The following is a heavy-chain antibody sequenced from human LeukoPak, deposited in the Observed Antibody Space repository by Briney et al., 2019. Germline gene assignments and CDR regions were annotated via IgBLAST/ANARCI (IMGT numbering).Heavy chain of an antibody. J-gene: IGHJ4*02. V-gene: IGHV3-7*03. CDR1: GFTFSTYW. Sequence: GGSLRLSCAASGFTFSTYWMSWVRQAPGKGLEWVANIKQDGSEKYYVDSVKGRFTIPRDNAKNSLYLQMNSLRAEDTAVYYCARNLYGDYSGFDFWGQGTLVTVSS. CDR2: IKQDGSEK. D-gene: IGHD4-17*01. CDR3: ARNLYGDYSGFDF.